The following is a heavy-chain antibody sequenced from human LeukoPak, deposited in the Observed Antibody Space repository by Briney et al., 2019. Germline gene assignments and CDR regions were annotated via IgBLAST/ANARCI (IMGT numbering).Heavy chain of an antibody. CDR1: GFTFSSYS. CDR3: AKARRSGGITMVRGVKDRGWFDP. Sequence: PGGSLRLSCAASGFTFSSYSMNWVRQAPGKGLEWVAFIRYDGSNKYYADSVKGRFTISRDNSKNTLYLQMSSLRAEDTAVYYCAKARRSGGITMVRGVKDRGWFDPWGQGTLVTVSS. D-gene: IGHD3-10*01. J-gene: IGHJ5*02. CDR2: IRYDGSNK. V-gene: IGHV3-30*02.